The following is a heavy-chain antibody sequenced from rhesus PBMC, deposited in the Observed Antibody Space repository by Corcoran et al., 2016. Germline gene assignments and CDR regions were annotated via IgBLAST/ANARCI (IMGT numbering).Heavy chain of an antibody. D-gene: IGHD4-23*01. Sequence: QVQLQESGPGLVKPSETLSLTCAVSGGPISGGYDWSWIRQPPGKGLEWIGYIYGSSGSTNYNPSLKNRVTISKDTSKNQFSLKLSSVTAADTAVYYCARQRGYSNYFVDYWGQGVLVTVSS. CDR3: ARQRGYSNYFVDY. CDR2: IYGSSGST. J-gene: IGHJ4*01. CDR1: GGPISGGYD. V-gene: IGHV4-76*01.